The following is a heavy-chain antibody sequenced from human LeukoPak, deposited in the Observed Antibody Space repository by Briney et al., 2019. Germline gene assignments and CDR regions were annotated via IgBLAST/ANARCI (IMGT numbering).Heavy chain of an antibody. J-gene: IGHJ4*02. V-gene: IGHV3-7*01. Sequence: PGGSLRLSCAASGFTFSSYWMTWVRQAPGKGLEWVANMNQDGSEKYYVDSVKGRFTISRDNAKNSLYLQMNSLRAEDTAVYYCARDAALYRLIDYWGQGTLVTVSS. CDR1: GFTFSSYW. CDR2: MNQDGSEK. CDR3: ARDAALYRLIDY. D-gene: IGHD2-15*01.